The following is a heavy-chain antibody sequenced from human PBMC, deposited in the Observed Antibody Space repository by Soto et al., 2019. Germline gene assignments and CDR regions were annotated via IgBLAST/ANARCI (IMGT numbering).Heavy chain of an antibody. CDR3: AKGWDSSGYYSSPHDAFDI. Sequence: GASVKVSCKASGGTFSSYTISWVRQAPGQGLEWMGRIIPILGIANYAQKFQGRVTITADKSTSTAYMELSSLRSEDTAVYYCAKGWDSSGYYSSPHDAFDIWGQGTVVTVSS. CDR1: GGTFSSYT. D-gene: IGHD3-22*01. J-gene: IGHJ3*02. CDR2: IIPILGIA. V-gene: IGHV1-69*02.